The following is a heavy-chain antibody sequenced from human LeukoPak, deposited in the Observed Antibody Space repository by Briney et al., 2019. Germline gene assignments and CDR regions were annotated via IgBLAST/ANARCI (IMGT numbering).Heavy chain of an antibody. CDR2: IYHSGST. CDR1: GYSISSGYY. J-gene: IGHJ4*02. Sequence: SETLSLTCTVSGYSISSGYYWGWIRQPPGKGLEWIGSIYHSGSTYYNPSLKSRVTISVDTSKNQFSLKLSSVTAADTAVYYCARGPRITMVRGVMAGDYWGQGTLVTVSS. V-gene: IGHV4-38-2*02. D-gene: IGHD3-10*01. CDR3: ARGPRITMVRGVMAGDY.